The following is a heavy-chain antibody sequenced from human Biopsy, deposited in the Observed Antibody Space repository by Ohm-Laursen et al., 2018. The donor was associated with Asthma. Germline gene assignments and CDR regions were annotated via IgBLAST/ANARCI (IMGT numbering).Heavy chain of an antibody. CDR2: LIPVLGTA. J-gene: IGHJ6*02. D-gene: IGHD5-12*01. CDR1: GDSLGSFINYA. V-gene: IGHV1-69*01. Sequence: GSSVKVSCKSSGDSLGSFINYAISWVRQAPRQGLEWMGGLIPVLGTADYAPMFEGGVTITADESTSTAYLELTSLRFEDTAVYYCARGYSGTDRIVYYYSGMEVWGQRTTVTVSS. CDR3: ARGYSGTDRIVYYYSGMEV.